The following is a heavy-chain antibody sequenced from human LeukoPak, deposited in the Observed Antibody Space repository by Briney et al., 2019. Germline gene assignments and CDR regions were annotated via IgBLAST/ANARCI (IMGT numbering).Heavy chain of an antibody. CDR2: IYPGDSDT. CDR3: ARGKSDIVVVPAAPFDY. CDR1: GYSFTTYW. Sequence: GESLKISCKGSGYSFTTYWIAWVRQMPGKGLEWMGIIYPGDSDTGYSPSFQGQVTISADKSISTAYLQWSSLKASDTAMYYCARGKSDIVVVPAAPFDYWGQGTLVTVSS. V-gene: IGHV5-51*01. D-gene: IGHD2-2*01. J-gene: IGHJ4*02.